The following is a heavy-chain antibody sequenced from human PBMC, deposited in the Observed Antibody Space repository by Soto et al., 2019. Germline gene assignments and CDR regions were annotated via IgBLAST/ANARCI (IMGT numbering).Heavy chain of an antibody. J-gene: IGHJ5*02. D-gene: IGHD1-26*01. Sequence: ASVKVSCKASGYTFTSYGISWVRQAPGQGLEWMGWISAYNGNTNYAQKLQGRVTMTTDTSTSTAYMELRSLRSDDTAVYYCARDQGTPYSGSYYDGNWFDPWGQGTLVTAPQ. CDR1: GYTFTSYG. CDR2: ISAYNGNT. V-gene: IGHV1-18*01. CDR3: ARDQGTPYSGSYYDGNWFDP.